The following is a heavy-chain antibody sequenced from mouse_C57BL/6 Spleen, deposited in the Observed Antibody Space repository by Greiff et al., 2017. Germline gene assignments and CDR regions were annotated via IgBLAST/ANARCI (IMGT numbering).Heavy chain of an antibody. CDR2: ISDGGSYT. J-gene: IGHJ2*01. CDR1: GFTFSSYA. V-gene: IGHV5-4*01. CDR3: AREGLHYFDY. D-gene: IGHD2-13*01. Sequence: EVTLMESGGGLVKPGGSLKLSCAASGFTFSSYALSWVRQTPQERLEWVATISDGGSYTYYPDNVKGRFTISRDNAKNNLYLQMSHLKSEDTAMYYCAREGLHYFDYWGKGTTLTVSS.